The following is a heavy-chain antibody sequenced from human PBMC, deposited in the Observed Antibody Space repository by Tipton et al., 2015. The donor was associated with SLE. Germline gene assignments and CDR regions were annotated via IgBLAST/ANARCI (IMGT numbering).Heavy chain of an antibody. CDR2: IIPMFGTA. CDR3: AWGTPGGTYSAEYFDH. Sequence: QLVQSGAEVKKPGSSVKVSCKASGGTFISYAFSWVRQAPGQGLEWMGVIIPMFGTANYAQRFQGRVTITADESTSTAYMGLSSLSSEVAAVYYCAWGTPGGTYSAEYFDHWGQGTLVIVSS. CDR1: GGTFISYA. V-gene: IGHV1-69*01. D-gene: IGHD1-26*01. J-gene: IGHJ1*01.